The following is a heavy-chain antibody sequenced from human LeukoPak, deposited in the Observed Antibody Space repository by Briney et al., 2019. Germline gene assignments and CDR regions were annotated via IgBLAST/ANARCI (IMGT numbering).Heavy chain of an antibody. V-gene: IGHV4-61*02. CDR1: GGSISSGSYY. CDR3: AGRGQRYFRD. Sequence: SETLSLTCTVSGGSISSGSYYWSWIRQPAGKGLEWIGRIYTSGSTNYNPSLKSRVTISVDTSKNQLSLNLTSVTAADTAVYYCAGRGQRYFRDWGQGTLVTVSS. CDR2: IYTSGST. J-gene: IGHJ1*01.